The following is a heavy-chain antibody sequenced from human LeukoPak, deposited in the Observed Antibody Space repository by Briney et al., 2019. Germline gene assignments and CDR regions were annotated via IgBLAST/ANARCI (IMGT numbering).Heavy chain of an antibody. CDR1: GFTFDDYA. J-gene: IGHJ6*02. CDR3: AKLDSSDYDYIAYGMDV. D-gene: IGHD4-11*01. CDR2: ISWISGSI. V-gene: IGHV3-9*01. Sequence: GGSLRLSCAASGFTFDDYAMHWVRHAPGKGLEWVSGISWISGSIGNADSVKGRFTISRDNAKNSLYLQMNSLRAEDTALYYCAKLDSSDYDYIAYGMDVWGQGTTVTVSS.